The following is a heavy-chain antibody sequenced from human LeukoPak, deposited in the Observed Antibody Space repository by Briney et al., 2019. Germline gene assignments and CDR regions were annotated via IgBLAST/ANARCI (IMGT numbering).Heavy chain of an antibody. J-gene: IGHJ5*02. CDR3: ARFSPAITFFHTRDWFDP. CDR2: IYYSGST. Sequence: SETLSLTCTVSGGSISSYYWSWIRQPPGKGLEWIGFIYYSGSTNYKPSLNSRVTIPVATSKYPSSLKLTSVTAADTAVYSCARFSPAITFFHTRDWFDPWGQGTLVTVSS. V-gene: IGHV4-59*01. CDR1: GGSISSYY. D-gene: IGHD3-3*01.